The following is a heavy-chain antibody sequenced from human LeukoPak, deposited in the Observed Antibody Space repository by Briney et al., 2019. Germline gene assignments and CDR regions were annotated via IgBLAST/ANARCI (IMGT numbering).Heavy chain of an antibody. V-gene: IGHV4-4*09. CDR2: IYSGVPT. Sequence: SETLSLTCTTSGVSIIRFYWSWVRQPPGKGLEWIGNIYSGVPTYFNPSLKSRVIISVDTSKNQFSLNLTSVTAADTAMYYCVQTTGWPCFDYWGQGNLGTVSS. CDR1: GVSIIRFY. D-gene: IGHD1-1*01. CDR3: VQTTGWPCFDY. J-gene: IGHJ4*02.